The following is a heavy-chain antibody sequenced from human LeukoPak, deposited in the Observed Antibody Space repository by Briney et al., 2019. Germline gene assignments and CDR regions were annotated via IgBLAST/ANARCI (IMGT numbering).Heavy chain of an antibody. J-gene: IGHJ4*02. Sequence: GASVKVSCKASGYTFTGYYMHWVRQAPGQGLEWMGWINPNSGGTNYAQKFQGRVTMTRDTSISTAYMELSRLGSDDTAVYYCARTSSGWYAGYDYWGQGTLVTVSS. V-gene: IGHV1-2*02. CDR2: INPNSGGT. CDR1: GYTFTGYY. CDR3: ARTSSGWYAGYDY. D-gene: IGHD6-19*01.